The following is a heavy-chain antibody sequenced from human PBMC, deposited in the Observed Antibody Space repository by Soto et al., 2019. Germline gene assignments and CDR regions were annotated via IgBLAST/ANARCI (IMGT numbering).Heavy chain of an antibody. V-gene: IGHV3-30*18. CDR2: ISYDGSNK. CDR1: GFTFNSFG. D-gene: IGHD2-2*01. J-gene: IGHJ6*02. Sequence: QVQLVESGGGVVQPGRSLRLSCAASGFTFNSFGMHWVRQAPGKGLEWVAVISYDGSNKYYADSVKGRFTISRDNSKNTLYLQMNSLRADDTAVYYCAKPTFLDYQQLFLYGMDVWGQGTTVTVSS. CDR3: AKPTFLDYQQLFLYGMDV.